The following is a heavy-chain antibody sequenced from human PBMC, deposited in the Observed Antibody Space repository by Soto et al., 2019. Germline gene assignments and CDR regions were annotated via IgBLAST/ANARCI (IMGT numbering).Heavy chain of an antibody. CDR1: GFSLSTSGVG. CDR3: AHRRNYDILTGYYKSFDY. D-gene: IGHD3-9*01. V-gene: IGHV2-5*02. CDR2: IYWDDDK. J-gene: IGHJ4*02. Sequence: QITLKESGPTLVKPTQTLTLTCTFSGFSLSTSGVGVGWIRQPPGQALEWLALIYWDDDKRYSPSLKSRLTITKDTSKNQVILTMTTMDPVDTATYYCAHRRNYDILTGYYKSFDYWGQGTLVTVSS.